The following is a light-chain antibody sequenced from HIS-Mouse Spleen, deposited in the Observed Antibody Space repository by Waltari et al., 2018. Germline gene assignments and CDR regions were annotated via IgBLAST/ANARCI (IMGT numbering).Light chain of an antibody. CDR1: RSDVGGYNY. CDR3: CSYAGSYTGV. CDR2: DVS. V-gene: IGLV2-11*01. Sequence: QSALTQPRSVSGSPGQSVTISCTGTRSDVGGYNYVSWYPQHPGKAPKLMIYDVSQRPSGVPDRFSGSKSGNPASLTISGLQAEDEADYSCCSYAGSYTGVFGTGTKVTVL. J-gene: IGLJ1*01.